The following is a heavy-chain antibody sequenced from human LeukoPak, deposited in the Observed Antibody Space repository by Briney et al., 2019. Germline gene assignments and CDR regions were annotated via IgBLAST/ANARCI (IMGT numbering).Heavy chain of an antibody. CDR3: ARGPYCSSASCYSVGAFDI. CDR2: ISGSGAST. V-gene: IGHV3-23*01. CDR1: GFTFSSYA. Sequence: AGGSLRLSCAASGFTFSSYAMSWVRQAPGKGLEWVSAISGSGASTYYADSVKGRFTISRDNSKNTLSLQMNSLRAEDTAVYHCARGPYCSSASCYSVGAFDIWGRGTIVTVSS. J-gene: IGHJ3*02. D-gene: IGHD2-2*02.